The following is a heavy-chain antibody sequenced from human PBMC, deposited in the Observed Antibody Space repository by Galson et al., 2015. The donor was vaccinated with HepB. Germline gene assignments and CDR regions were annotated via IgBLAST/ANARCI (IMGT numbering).Heavy chain of an antibody. J-gene: IGHJ2*01. Sequence: SLRLSCAASGFTFSSYAMSWVRQAPGKGLEWVSAISGSGGSTYYADSVKGRFTISRDNSKNTLYLQMNSLRAEDTAVYYCAKREWNCSSTSCLNWYFDLWGRGTLVTVSS. CDR2: ISGSGGST. CDR3: AKREWNCSSTSCLNWYFDL. V-gene: IGHV3-23*01. CDR1: GFTFSSYA. D-gene: IGHD2-2*01.